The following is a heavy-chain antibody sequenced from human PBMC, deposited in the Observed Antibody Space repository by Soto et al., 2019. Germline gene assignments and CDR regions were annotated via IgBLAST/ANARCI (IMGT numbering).Heavy chain of an antibody. Sequence: KPSETLSLTCAVYGGSFSGYYWSWIRQPPGKGLEWIGEINHSGSTNYNPSLKSRVTISVDTSKDQFSLKLSSVTAADTAVYYCARRFPWGLTTFTFYYFDYWGQGTLVTVSS. D-gene: IGHD7-27*01. CDR1: GGSFSGYY. J-gene: IGHJ4*02. CDR2: INHSGST. CDR3: ARRFPWGLTTFTFYYFDY. V-gene: IGHV4-34*01.